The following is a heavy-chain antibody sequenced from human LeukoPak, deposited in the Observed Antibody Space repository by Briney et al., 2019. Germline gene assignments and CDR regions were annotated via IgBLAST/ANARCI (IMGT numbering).Heavy chain of an antibody. CDR1: GGSISSYY. CDR3: ARVTWIQLWNPYFDY. V-gene: IGHV4-59*01. CDR2: IYYSGST. Sequence: SETLSLTCTVSGGSISSYYWSWIRQPPGKGLEWIGYIYYSGSTNYNPSLKSRVTISVDTSKNQFSLKLSSVTAADTAVYYCARVTWIQLWNPYFDYWGQGTLVTVSS. D-gene: IGHD5-18*01. J-gene: IGHJ4*02.